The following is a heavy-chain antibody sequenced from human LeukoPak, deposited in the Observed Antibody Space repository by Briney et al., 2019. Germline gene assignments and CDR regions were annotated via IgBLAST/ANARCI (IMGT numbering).Heavy chain of an antibody. J-gene: IGHJ4*02. CDR2: INHSGST. D-gene: IGHD6-13*01. CDR3: ARSGRAAAPPFDY. Sequence: SETLSLTCAVYGGSFSGYYWSWIRQPPGKGLEWIGGINHSGSTNYNPSLKSRVTISVDTSKNQFSLKLSSVTAADTAVYYCARSGRAAAPPFDYWGQGTLVTVSS. V-gene: IGHV4-34*01. CDR1: GGSFSGYY.